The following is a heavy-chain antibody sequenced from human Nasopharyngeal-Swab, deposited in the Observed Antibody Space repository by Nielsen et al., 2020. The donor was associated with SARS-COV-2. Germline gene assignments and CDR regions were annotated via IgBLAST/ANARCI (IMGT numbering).Heavy chain of an antibody. Sequence: GESLKISCAASGFTFSNFRMNWVRQAPGKGLEWVSCISSNSDTKYYADSVKGRFTISRDNAKNSLYLQMNSLRHEDTAVYYCARASLGEKNWFDPWGQGTLVTVSS. CDR1: GFTFSNFR. CDR3: ARASLGEKNWFDP. D-gene: IGHD3-16*01. V-gene: IGHV3-48*02. CDR2: ISSNSDTK. J-gene: IGHJ5*02.